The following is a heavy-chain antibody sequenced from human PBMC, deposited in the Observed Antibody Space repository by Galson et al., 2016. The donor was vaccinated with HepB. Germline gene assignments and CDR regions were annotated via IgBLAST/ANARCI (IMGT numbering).Heavy chain of an antibody. D-gene: IGHD4-23*01. CDR1: GYTFSNHG. J-gene: IGHJ5*02. V-gene: IGHV1-18*01. CDR2: ISAYNGNT. Sequence: SVKVSCKASGYTFSNHGITWVRQAPGQGLEWMGWISAYNGNTNYAQKLQGRVTMTTDTSTSTAYMELRSLRSDDTAVYYCARDRGGYSRRVPNLVDPWGQGTLVTVSS. CDR3: ARDRGGYSRRVPNLVDP.